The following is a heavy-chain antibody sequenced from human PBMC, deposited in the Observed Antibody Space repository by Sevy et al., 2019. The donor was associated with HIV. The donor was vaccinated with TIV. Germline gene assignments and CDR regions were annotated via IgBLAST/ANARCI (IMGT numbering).Heavy chain of an antibody. CDR2: VSSSGGSS. D-gene: IGHD2-21*02. Sequence: GGSLRLSCTASGFTFSNYAMSWVRQAPGKGLEWVSVVSSSGGSSYDADSVEGRFTISRDNAKKTLYLQMKKRRAEDTAEYYCAKGGRHCLDWYFDLWGRGTPVTVSS. V-gene: IGHV3-23*01. CDR3: AKGGRHCLDWYFDL. CDR1: GFTFSNYA. J-gene: IGHJ2*01.